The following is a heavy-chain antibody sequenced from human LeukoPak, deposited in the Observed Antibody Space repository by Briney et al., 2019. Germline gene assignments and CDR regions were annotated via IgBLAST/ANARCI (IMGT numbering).Heavy chain of an antibody. V-gene: IGHV3-23*01. CDR1: GFTFSHFW. CDR3: AKNAGYSYGLYYFDY. J-gene: IGHJ4*02. CDR2: IISSGGVT. Sequence: GGSLRLSCLASGFTFSHFWMSWVRQAPGKGLEWVSSIISSGGVTYYTDSLKGRFTISRDNSRNTVYLQMDSLRAEDSAVYYCAKNAGYSYGLYYFDYWGQGTLVTVSS. D-gene: IGHD5-18*01.